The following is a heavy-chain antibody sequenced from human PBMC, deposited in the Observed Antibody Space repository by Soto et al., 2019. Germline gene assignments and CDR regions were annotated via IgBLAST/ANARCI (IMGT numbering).Heavy chain of an antibody. CDR3: ARDWDIVVVPATYNWFDP. V-gene: IGHV1-3*01. D-gene: IGHD2-2*01. Sequence: ASVKVSCKACGYTFTSYASHWVRQAPGQRLEWMGWINAGNGNTKYSQKFQGRVTITRDTSASTAYMELSSLRSEDTAVYYCARDWDIVVVPATYNWFDPWGQGTLVTVSS. J-gene: IGHJ5*02. CDR1: GYTFTSYA. CDR2: INAGNGNT.